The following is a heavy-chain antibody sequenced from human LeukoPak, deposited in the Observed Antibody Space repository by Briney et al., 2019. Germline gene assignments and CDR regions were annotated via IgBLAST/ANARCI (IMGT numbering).Heavy chain of an antibody. CDR2: IYSGGST. CDR1: GFTVSSNY. CDR3: ARDDTEYYDFWSGNYYYYGMDV. J-gene: IGHJ6*02. Sequence: GGSLRLSCAASGFTVSSNYMSWVRQAPGKGLEWVSVIYSGGSTHYADSVEGRFTISRDNSKNTLYLQMNSLRAEDTAVYYCARDDTEYYDFWSGNYYYYGMDVWGQGTTVTVSS. D-gene: IGHD3-3*01. V-gene: IGHV3-66*01.